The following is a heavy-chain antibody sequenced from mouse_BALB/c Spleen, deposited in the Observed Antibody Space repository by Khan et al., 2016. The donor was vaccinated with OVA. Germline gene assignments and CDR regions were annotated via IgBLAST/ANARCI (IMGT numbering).Heavy chain of an antibody. V-gene: IGHV1-18*01. CDR3: TRDAGRY. D-gene: IGHD3-3*01. J-gene: IGHJ4*01. Sequence: EVQLHQSGPELVKPGASVKISCKTSGYTFPEYTVHWVKQSLGKSLDWIGVINPKNGNTAYNQKFKGKATLTVDKSSSTAYMEFRSLTSEDSALYYCTRDAGRYWGQGTSVTVAS. CDR2: INPKNGNT. CDR1: GYTFPEYT.